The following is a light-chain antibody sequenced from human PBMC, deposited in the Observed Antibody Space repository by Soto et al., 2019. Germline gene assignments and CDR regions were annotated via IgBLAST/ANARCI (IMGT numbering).Light chain of an antibody. CDR1: QDIASW. Sequence: DIRMTQSPSSVSGSVGDRVSMTCRASQDIASWLAWYQQRPGKAPVLLIFGASILQSGVSSRFSGSGAGTEFNLTINSLQPEDFGVYYCQQAHNLPVTFGGGTKV. J-gene: IGKJ4*01. CDR2: GAS. CDR3: QQAHNLPVT. V-gene: IGKV1-12*01.